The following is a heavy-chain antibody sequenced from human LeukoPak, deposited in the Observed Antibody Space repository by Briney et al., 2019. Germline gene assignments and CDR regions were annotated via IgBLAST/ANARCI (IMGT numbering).Heavy chain of an antibody. D-gene: IGHD6-13*01. J-gene: IGHJ4*02. V-gene: IGHV3-30*18. CDR2: ISFDGNNK. CDR3: AKVGSSNPLFDY. Sequence: GGSLRLSCEASGFSFSTYGMHWVRQAPGKGLEWVAVISFDGNNKYYPDSVKGRFTISRDNSKNTLYLQMNSLRAEDTAVYYCAKVGSSNPLFDYWGQGTLVTVSS. CDR1: GFSFSTYG.